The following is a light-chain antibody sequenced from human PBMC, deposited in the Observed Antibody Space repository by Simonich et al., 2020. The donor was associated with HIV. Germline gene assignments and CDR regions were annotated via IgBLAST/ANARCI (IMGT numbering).Light chain of an antibody. J-gene: IGKJ1*01. CDR1: QSISSW. V-gene: IGKV1-5*03. Sequence: DIQMTQSPSTLSASVGDRVTIPCRASQSISSWLAWYQQKPGKAPKLLIEEAPSLESGVPSRFSGSGSGTEFTLTISSLQPDDFATYYCQQYNTYPRTFGQGTKVEI. CDR3: QQYNTYPRT. CDR2: EAP.